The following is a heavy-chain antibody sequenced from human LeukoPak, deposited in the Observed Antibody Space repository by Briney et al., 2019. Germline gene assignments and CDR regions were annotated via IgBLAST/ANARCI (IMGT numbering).Heavy chain of an antibody. J-gene: IGHJ6*03. CDR3: ARHLIVHSGYDGPPYYYYYMDV. D-gene: IGHD5-12*01. CDR1: GGSISSSSYY. Sequence: PSETLSLTCTVSGGSISSSSYYWGWIRQPPGKGLEWIGYIYYIGSTNYNTPLKSRVTISVDTSKIQFSLKLSSVTAADTAVYYCARHLIVHSGYDGPPYYYYYMDVWGKGTTVTISS. CDR2: IYYIGST. V-gene: IGHV4-61*05.